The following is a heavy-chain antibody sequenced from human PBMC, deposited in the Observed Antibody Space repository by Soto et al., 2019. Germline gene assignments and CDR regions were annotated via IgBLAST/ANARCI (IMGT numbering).Heavy chain of an antibody. CDR1: GGSISSGGYY. CDR3: ARDGLSVIDY. V-gene: IGHV4-31*03. D-gene: IGHD4-17*01. Sequence: SETLSLTCTVSGGSISSGGYYWSWIRQHPGKGLEWIGYIYYSGSTYYNPSLKSRVTISVDTSKNQFSLKLSSVTAADTAVYYCARDGLSVIDYWGQGTLVTVSS. J-gene: IGHJ4*02. CDR2: IYYSGST.